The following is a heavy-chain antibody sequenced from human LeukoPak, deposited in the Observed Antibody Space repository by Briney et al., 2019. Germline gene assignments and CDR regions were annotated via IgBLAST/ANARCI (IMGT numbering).Heavy chain of an antibody. Sequence: SETLSLTCTVSGGSISSSSYYWGWIRQPPGKGLEWIGSIYYSGSTYYNPSLKSRVTISVDTSKNQFSLKLSSVTAADTAVYYCARGLLITSKGYYFDYWGQGTLVTVSS. D-gene: IGHD3-16*01. J-gene: IGHJ4*02. CDR3: ARGLLITSKGYYFDY. CDR2: IYYSGST. CDR1: GGSISSSSYY. V-gene: IGHV4-39*01.